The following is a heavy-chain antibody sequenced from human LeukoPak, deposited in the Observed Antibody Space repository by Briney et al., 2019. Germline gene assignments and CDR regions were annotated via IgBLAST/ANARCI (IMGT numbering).Heavy chain of an antibody. V-gene: IGHV3-23*01. J-gene: IGHJ3*02. CDR3: ARALYGTDDAFDI. CDR1: GFTFSSYG. Sequence: PGGSLRLSCAASGFTFSSYGMSWVRQAPGKGPQWVSAITGSGGTTYYADSVKGRFTISRDNSKNSLYLQMNSLRAEDTAVYYCARALYGTDDAFDIWGQGTMVTVSS. D-gene: IGHD4-17*01. CDR2: ITGSGGTT.